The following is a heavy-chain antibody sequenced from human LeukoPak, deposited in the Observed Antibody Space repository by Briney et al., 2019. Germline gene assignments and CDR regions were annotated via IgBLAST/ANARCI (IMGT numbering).Heavy chain of an antibody. CDR2: IYPGDSDT. J-gene: IGHJ4*02. Sequence: GESLKISCKGSGYSFTSYWIGWVRPMPGKGLEWMGIIYPGDSDTRYSPSFQGQVTISADKSISTAYLQWSSLKASDTAMYYCARTIAAAGTVFDYWGQGTLVTVSS. CDR3: ARTIAAAGTVFDY. D-gene: IGHD6-13*01. CDR1: GYSFTSYW. V-gene: IGHV5-51*01.